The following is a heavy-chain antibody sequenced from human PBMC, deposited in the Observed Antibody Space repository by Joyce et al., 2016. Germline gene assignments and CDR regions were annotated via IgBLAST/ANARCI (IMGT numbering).Heavy chain of an antibody. D-gene: IGHD1-14*01. CDR2: ISFDGSIK. V-gene: IGHV3-30*03. CDR1: GFTFSSWG. Sequence: QVQLVESGGGVVQPGRSLRLSCAASGFTFSSWGMHWVRQAPGKGLEWVALISFDGSIKYNADSVKGRFTTSRDNSKNTLYLQMNSLKTEDTAVYYCARDKPVLKLKKIVYYLDYWGQGTPVTVSS. CDR3: ARDKPVLKLKKIVYYLDY. J-gene: IGHJ4*02.